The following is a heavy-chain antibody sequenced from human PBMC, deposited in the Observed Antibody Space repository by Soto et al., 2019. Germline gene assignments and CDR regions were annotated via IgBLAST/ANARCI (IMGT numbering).Heavy chain of an antibody. D-gene: IGHD5-12*01. CDR3: ARDRSEATILAYYYYGMDV. Sequence: GASAEVGCKACGDSFNSYYMHWVRPAPGQGLEWMGIINPSGGSTSYAQKFQGRVTMTRDTSTSTVYMELSSLRSEDTAVYYCARDRSEATILAYYYYGMDVWGQGTTVTVSS. V-gene: IGHV1-46*02. J-gene: IGHJ6*02. CDR2: INPSGGST. CDR1: GDSFNSYY.